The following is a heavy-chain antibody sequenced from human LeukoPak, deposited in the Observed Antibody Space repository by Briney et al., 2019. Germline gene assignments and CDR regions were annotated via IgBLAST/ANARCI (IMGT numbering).Heavy chain of an antibody. CDR1: GGSISSYY. V-gene: IGHV4-59*08. J-gene: IGHJ4*02. Sequence: SETLSLTCTVSGGSISSYYWSWIRQPPGKGLEWIGYIYYGGSTNYNPSLKSRVTISVDTSKNQFSLKLSSVTAADTAVYYCARLGFGELLGFDYWGQGTLVTVSS. CDR3: ARLGFGELLGFDY. D-gene: IGHD3-10*01. CDR2: IYYGGST.